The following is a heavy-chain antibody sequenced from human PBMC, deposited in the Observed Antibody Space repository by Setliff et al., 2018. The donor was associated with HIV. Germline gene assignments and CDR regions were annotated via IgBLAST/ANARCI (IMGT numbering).Heavy chain of an antibody. J-gene: IGHJ6*03. Sequence: VKVSCKASGFTFSDYYMHWVRQAPGQGLEWMGWVRPYNADKNYAQKFQGRVTMTSDTSISTAYLELSGLTSDDTAIYYCAGDRAYCSSGSCYRPLVYYFYYMDVWGTGTTVTVSS. CDR1: GFTFSDYY. D-gene: IGHD2-15*01. CDR2: VRPYNADK. V-gene: IGHV1-2*02. CDR3: AGDRAYCSSGSCYRPLVYYFYYMDV.